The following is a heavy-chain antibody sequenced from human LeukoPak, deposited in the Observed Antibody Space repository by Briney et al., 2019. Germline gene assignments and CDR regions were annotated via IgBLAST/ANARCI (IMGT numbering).Heavy chain of an antibody. Sequence: GGSLRLSCTASGFTFGEYAMSWVRQAPGKGLEWVGFIRSKAYGGTTEYAASVKGRFTISRDDSKSIAYLQMNSLKTEDTAVYYCTRVYLIRDYYYYYMDVWGKGTTVTVSS. J-gene: IGHJ6*03. CDR1: GFTFGEYA. CDR3: TRVYLIRDYYYYYMDV. D-gene: IGHD2-8*01. V-gene: IGHV3-49*04. CDR2: IRSKAYGGTT.